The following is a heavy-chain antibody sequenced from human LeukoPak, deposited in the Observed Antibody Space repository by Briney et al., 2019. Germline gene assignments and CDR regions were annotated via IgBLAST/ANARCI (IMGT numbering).Heavy chain of an antibody. Sequence: GASVKVSCKASGYTFTDYYMHWVRRAPGQGLEWMGWINPNSGGTIYAQKFQGRVTMTRDTSISTAYMELSKLRSGDTAVYYCARVASTTRRHDAFDIWGQGTLVTVSS. D-gene: IGHD1-1*01. CDR3: ARVASTTRRHDAFDI. J-gene: IGHJ3*02. CDR1: GYTFTDYY. V-gene: IGHV1-2*02. CDR2: INPNSGGT.